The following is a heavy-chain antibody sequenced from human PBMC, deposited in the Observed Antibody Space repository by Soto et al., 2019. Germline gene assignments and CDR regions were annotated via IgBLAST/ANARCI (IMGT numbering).Heavy chain of an antibody. V-gene: IGHV4-4*02. CDR2: IYHSGSA. D-gene: IGHD3-16*02. Sequence: SETLSLTCAVSGDSVSSRFWWSWVRQSPGKGLEWIGEIYHSGSANYNPSLKTRLTMSVDTSKNDFSLTLRSVTAADTAVYSCARQSLRRPLGRLILVPLDSWGLGSLATAPQ. CDR1: GDSVSSRFW. CDR3: ARQSLRRPLGRLILVPLDS. J-gene: IGHJ5*02.